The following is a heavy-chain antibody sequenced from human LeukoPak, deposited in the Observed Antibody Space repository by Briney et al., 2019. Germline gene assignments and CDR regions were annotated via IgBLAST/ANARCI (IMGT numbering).Heavy chain of an antibody. Sequence: GGSLRLPCAASGFNFSDSYMTWIRQTPGRGLEWLSYISSNGTTRHYADSVKGRFTISRDNAKSLLFLHMESLRVEDTAVYYCARHVAAYRYWGQGILVTISS. J-gene: IGHJ4*02. CDR2: ISSNGTTR. CDR1: GFNFSDSY. D-gene: IGHD3-16*02. CDR3: ARHVAAYRY. V-gene: IGHV3-11*01.